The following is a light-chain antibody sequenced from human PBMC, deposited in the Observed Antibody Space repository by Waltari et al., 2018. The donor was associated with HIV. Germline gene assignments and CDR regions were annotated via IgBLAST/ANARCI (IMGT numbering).Light chain of an antibody. CDR2: DNN. Sequence: QSVLTQPPSVSAAPGQTVTISCSGSSSNIGTNQVSWYQQLPGTAPKLLIYDNNKRPSGIPDRFSASKSGTSATLGITGLQTGDEAEYYCGAWDSSLSAVVFGTGTKVTVL. V-gene: IGLV1-51*01. CDR3: GAWDSSLSAVV. J-gene: IGLJ1*01. CDR1: SSNIGTNQ.